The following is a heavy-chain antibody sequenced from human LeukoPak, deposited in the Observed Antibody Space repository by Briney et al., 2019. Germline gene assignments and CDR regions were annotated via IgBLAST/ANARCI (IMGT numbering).Heavy chain of an antibody. CDR2: IIPIFDTA. V-gene: IGHV1-69*06. J-gene: IGHJ3*02. Sequence: SVKVSCKASGGTFSSYAISWVRQAPGQGLEWMGGIIPIFDTANYAQKFQGRVTITADKSTSTAYMELSSLRSEDTAVYYCAGGGFYQIYDFWSGYNHNDAFDIWGQGTMVTVSS. CDR1: GGTFSSYA. CDR3: AGGGFYQIYDFWSGYNHNDAFDI. D-gene: IGHD3-3*01.